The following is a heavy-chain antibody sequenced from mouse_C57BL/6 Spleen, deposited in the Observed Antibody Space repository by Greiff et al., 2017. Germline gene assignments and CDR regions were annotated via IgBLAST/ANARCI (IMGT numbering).Heavy chain of an antibody. CDR2: IRSKSNNYAT. J-gene: IGHJ4*01. V-gene: IGHV10-1*01. CDR1: GFSFNTYA. D-gene: IGHD1-1*01. Sequence: DAGGGLVQPKGSLKLSCAASGFSFNTYAMNWVRQAPGKGLEWVARIRSKSNNYATYYADSVKDRFTISRDDSESMLYLQMNNLKTEDTAMYYCVSHGSSFYYAMDYWGQGTSVTVSS. CDR3: VSHGSSFYYAMDY.